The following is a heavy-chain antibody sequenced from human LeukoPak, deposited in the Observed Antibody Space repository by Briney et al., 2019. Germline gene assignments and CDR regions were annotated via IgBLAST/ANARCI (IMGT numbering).Heavy chain of an antibody. Sequence: PSETLSLTCTVSGGSISSGSYYWSWIRQPAGKGLEWIGRIYTSGSTNYNPSLKSRVTISVDTSKSQFSLKLSSVTAADTAVYYCARSPAVYCSSTSCYPPSWFDPWGQGTLVTVSS. CDR2: IYTSGST. D-gene: IGHD2-2*01. V-gene: IGHV4-61*02. CDR1: GGSISSGSYY. J-gene: IGHJ5*02. CDR3: ARSPAVYCSSTSCYPPSWFDP.